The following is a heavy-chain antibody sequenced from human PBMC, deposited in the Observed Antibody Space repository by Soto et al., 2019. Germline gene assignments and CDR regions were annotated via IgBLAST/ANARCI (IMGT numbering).Heavy chain of an antibody. V-gene: IGHV1-69*01. CDR3: ARLWRDWGDAFDL. D-gene: IGHD3-10*01. CDR2: IIPVFDKA. J-gene: IGHJ3*01. CDR1: GGPFGSSA. Sequence: QVQLEQSGADVKKPGSSVKVSCKTSGGPFGSSAISWVRQAPAQGLEWMGAIIPVFDKANYAQNFQGRLTITADEPPGTVFMQLSSLTSEDTAVSFCARLWRDWGDAFDLWGLGTFVTVSS.